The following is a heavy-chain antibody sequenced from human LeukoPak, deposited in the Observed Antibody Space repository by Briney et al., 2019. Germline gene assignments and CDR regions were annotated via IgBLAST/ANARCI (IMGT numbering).Heavy chain of an antibody. Sequence: GGSLRLSCAASGFTFSSYGMHWVRQAPGKGLEWMAVISYDGSNKYYADSVKGRFTISRDNSKNTLYLQMNSLRAEDTAVYYCAKSSRPLRYFDWLLLSWGQGTLVTVSS. D-gene: IGHD3-9*01. V-gene: IGHV3-30*18. J-gene: IGHJ4*02. CDR1: GFTFSSYG. CDR2: ISYDGSNK. CDR3: AKSSRPLRYFDWLLLS.